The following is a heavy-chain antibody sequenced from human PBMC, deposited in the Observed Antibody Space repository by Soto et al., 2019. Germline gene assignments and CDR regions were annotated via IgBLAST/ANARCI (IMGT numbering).Heavy chain of an antibody. CDR1: GFTFRNHA. Sequence: LRLSRTTPGFTFRNHAMTWVRQAPDKGLERVSTISNSGVNKHYAHSVKGRFTISIHNSRNTLYLQMNSLRGEDTAVDCCVSWVSAQFDYWGQGTGGNVSS. CDR3: VSWVSAQFDY. CDR2: ISNSGVNK. D-gene: IGHD2-8*01. V-gene: IGHV3-23*01. J-gene: IGHJ4*02.